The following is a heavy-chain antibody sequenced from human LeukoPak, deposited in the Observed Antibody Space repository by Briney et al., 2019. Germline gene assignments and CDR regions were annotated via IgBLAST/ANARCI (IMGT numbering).Heavy chain of an antibody. J-gene: IGHJ4*02. CDR3: ARGPNYGSGTSFDY. CDR2: IYYSGST. D-gene: IGHD3-10*01. V-gene: IGHV4-59*12. CDR1: GGSISSYY. Sequence: SETLSLTCTVSGGSISSYYWSWIRQPPGKGLEWIGYIYYSGSTNYNPSLKSRVTISVDTSKNQFSPKLSSVTAADTAMYYCARGPNYGSGTSFDYWGQGTLVTVSS.